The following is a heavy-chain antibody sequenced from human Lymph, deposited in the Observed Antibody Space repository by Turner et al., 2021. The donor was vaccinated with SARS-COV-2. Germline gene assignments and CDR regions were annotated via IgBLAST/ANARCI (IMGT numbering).Heavy chain of an antibody. Sequence: QVQLVESGGGVVQPGRSLRLSCAASGFTFSSYAMHWVRQAPGKGLEWVAFISYDGSDKYYADSVKGRFTFSRDNSKNTLYLQMNSRRAEDTAVYYCARDRYSSGWVDYWGQGTLVTVSS. V-gene: IGHV3-30*04. CDR1: GFTFSSYA. CDR2: ISYDGSDK. J-gene: IGHJ4*02. D-gene: IGHD3-22*01. CDR3: ARDRYSSGWVDY.